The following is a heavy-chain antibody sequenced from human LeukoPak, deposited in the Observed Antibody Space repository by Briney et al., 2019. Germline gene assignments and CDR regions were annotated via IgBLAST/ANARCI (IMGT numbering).Heavy chain of an antibody. CDR2: ISYDGSHQ. V-gene: IGHV3-30*01. J-gene: IGHJ4*02. CDR3: ARARNGTLKY. Sequence: GGSLRLSYAASGFTFSHYAMHWVRQAPGKGLEWVAVISYDGSHQYSADSVKGRLTISRDNSRHTLFLQMNSLRPEDTAVYYCARARNGTLKYWGQGTLVTVSS. D-gene: IGHD1-26*01. CDR1: GFTFSHYA.